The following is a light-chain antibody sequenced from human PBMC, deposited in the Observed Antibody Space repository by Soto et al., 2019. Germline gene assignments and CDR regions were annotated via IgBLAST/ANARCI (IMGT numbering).Light chain of an antibody. V-gene: IGKV3-20*01. CDR1: QSVSSSY. Sequence: EIVLTQSPGTLSLSPGERATLSCRASQSVSSSYLAWYQQKPGQAPRLLIYGASSRATGIPDRFSGSGSGTDFTLTISGLEPEDFAVYYCQQYGSSLTMYTFGQGTK. CDR3: QQYGSSLTMYT. CDR2: GAS. J-gene: IGKJ2*01.